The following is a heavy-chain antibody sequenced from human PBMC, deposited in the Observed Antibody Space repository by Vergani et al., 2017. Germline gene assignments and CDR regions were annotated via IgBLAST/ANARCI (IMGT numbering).Heavy chain of an antibody. CDR3: ARVVDGGDCFLDY. D-gene: IGHD2-21*02. CDR2: INHSGST. Sequence: QVQLQQWGAGLLKPSETLSLTCAVYGGSFSGYYWSWIRQPPGKGLEWIGEINHSGSTNYNPSLKSRVTISVDTSKSQFALKLCSVTAADTAVYYCARVVDGGDCFLDYWGQGTLVTVSS. V-gene: IGHV4-34*01. J-gene: IGHJ4*02. CDR1: GGSFSGYY.